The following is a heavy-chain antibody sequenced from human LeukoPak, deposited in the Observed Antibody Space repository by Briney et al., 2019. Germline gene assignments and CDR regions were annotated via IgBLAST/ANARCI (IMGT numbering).Heavy chain of an antibody. CDR1: GYTFTSYD. V-gene: IGHV1-8*03. D-gene: IGHD3-3*01. Sequence: ASVKVSCKASGYTFTSYDINWVRQATGQGLEWMGWMNPNSGNTGYAQKFQGRVTITRNTSISTAYMELSSRRSEDTAVYYCAKAGHDFWSGSHWFDPWGQGTLVTVSS. CDR3: AKAGHDFWSGSHWFDP. CDR2: MNPNSGNT. J-gene: IGHJ5*02.